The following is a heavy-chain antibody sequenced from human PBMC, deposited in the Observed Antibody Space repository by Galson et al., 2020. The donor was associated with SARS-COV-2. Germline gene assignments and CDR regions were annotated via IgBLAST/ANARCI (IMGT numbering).Heavy chain of an antibody. D-gene: IGHD4-17*01. V-gene: IGHV4-31*03. Sequence: SDTLSLTCTVSGGSISSGGYYWSWIRQHPGKGLEWIGYIYYSGSTYYNPSLKSRVTISVDTSKNQFSLKLSSVTAADTAVYYCVLDYGDYGGAFDIWGQGTMVTVSS. CDR1: GGSISSGGYY. CDR3: VLDYGDYGGAFDI. J-gene: IGHJ3*02. CDR2: IYYSGST.